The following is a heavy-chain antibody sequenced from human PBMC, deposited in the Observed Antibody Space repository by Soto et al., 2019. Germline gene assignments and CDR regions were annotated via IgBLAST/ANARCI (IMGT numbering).Heavy chain of an antibody. CDR1: GGSISSYY. V-gene: IGHV4-59*08. CDR3: ARHAGYCSGGSCYRDAYYFDY. D-gene: IGHD2-15*01. CDR2: IYYSGST. Sequence: SETLSLTCTVSGGSISSYYWSWIRQPPGKGLEWIGYIYYSGSTNYNPSLKSRVTISVATSKNPFSLKLSSVTAADTAGYYCARHAGYCSGGSCYRDAYYFDYWGQGTLVTVSS. J-gene: IGHJ4*02.